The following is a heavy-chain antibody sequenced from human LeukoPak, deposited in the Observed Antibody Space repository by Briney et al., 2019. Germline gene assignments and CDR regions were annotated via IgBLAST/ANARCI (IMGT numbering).Heavy chain of an antibody. CDR1: GGSISSYY. Sequence: PSETLSLTCTVPGGSISSYYWSWIRQPPGKGLEWIGYIYYSGSTNYNPSLKSRVTISVDTSKNQFSLKLSSVTAADTAVYYCARDLYSSGPPVYWGQGTLVTVSS. CDR3: ARDLYSSGPPVY. J-gene: IGHJ4*02. CDR2: IYYSGST. V-gene: IGHV4-59*01. D-gene: IGHD6-19*01.